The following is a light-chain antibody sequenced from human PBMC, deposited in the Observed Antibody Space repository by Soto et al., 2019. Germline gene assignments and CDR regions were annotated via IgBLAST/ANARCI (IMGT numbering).Light chain of an antibody. CDR1: ESISRDY. V-gene: IGKV3-20*01. Sequence: EIVLTQSPGTLSLSPGQRATLSCRASESISRDYLAWYQPRLGQAPRLLIYGASSGATGIPDRCSGSGSGTDFSLTISRLEPEDFAIYYCQQYGGVPYTFGQGTKLEIK. CDR3: QQYGGVPYT. CDR2: GAS. J-gene: IGKJ2*01.